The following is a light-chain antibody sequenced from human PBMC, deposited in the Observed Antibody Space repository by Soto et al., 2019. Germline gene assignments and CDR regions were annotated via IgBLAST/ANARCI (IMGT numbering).Light chain of an antibody. CDR1: SSDVGAYNY. J-gene: IGLJ1*01. V-gene: IGLV2-14*01. CDR3: ISYTSRRIDV. CDR2: EVS. Sequence: QSALTQPASVSGYPGQSITISCTGTSSDVGAYNYVSWYQQHPGRAPKLMIYEVSSRPSGVSNRFSGSKSDNTASLTISGLQAEDEADYYCISYTSRRIDVFGTGTKVTVL.